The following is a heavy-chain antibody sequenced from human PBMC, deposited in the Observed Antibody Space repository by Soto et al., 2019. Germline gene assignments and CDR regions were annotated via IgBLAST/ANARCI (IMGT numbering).Heavy chain of an antibody. Sequence: QVQLQESGPGLVKPSETLSLTCTVSGGSISSYYWSWIRQPPGKGLEWIGYIYYSGSTNYNPSLKTRVTISVDTSKNQCSLKLSSVTAADTAVYYCAREYYDILTGPRNVNYYYYGMDVWGQGTTVTVSS. CDR2: IYYSGST. CDR1: GGSISSYY. D-gene: IGHD3-9*01. V-gene: IGHV4-59*01. J-gene: IGHJ6*02. CDR3: AREYYDILTGPRNVNYYYYGMDV.